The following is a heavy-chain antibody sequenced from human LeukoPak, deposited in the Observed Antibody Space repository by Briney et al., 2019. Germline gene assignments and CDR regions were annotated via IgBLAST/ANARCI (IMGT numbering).Heavy chain of an antibody. D-gene: IGHD4/OR15-4a*01. CDR2: IHYSGII. CDR1: GGSISSYY. Sequence: SETLSLTCTVSGGSISSYYCSWIRQPPGKGLEWIGYIHYSGIINYNPSLRGRATMSVDTSKNQLSLKVSSVTAADTAVYYCTTILYGANGFDYWGQGTLVTVSP. J-gene: IGHJ4*02. V-gene: IGHV4-59*01. CDR3: TTILYGANGFDY.